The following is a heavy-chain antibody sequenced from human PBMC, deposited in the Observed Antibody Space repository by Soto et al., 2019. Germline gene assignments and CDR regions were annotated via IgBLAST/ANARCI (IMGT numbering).Heavy chain of an antibody. Sequence: EVQLVESGGGLVQPGGSLRLSCAASGFTFSRHWMTWVRQPPGKGLEWVAHIKEDGSDKYYVDSVKDRLTISRDNTKNSLYLEMNNLRAEDTAVYHCARDSDWAFDYWGLGTLVTVSS. CDR1: GFTFSRHW. J-gene: IGHJ4*02. CDR3: ARDSDWAFDY. V-gene: IGHV3-7*01. CDR2: IKEDGSDK. D-gene: IGHD6-19*01.